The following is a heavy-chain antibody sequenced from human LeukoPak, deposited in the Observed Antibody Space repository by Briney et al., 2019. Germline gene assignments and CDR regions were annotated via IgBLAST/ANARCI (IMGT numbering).Heavy chain of an antibody. CDR2: IKDDGSDK. Sequence: GGSLRLSCAASGFTFNRHWMTWVRQAPGKGLEWVAHIKDDGSDKWYVDSVKGRFTISRDSAKNSVYLQMNSLRAEDTAVYYCARDGGHWNDLDYWGQGTLVTVSS. D-gene: IGHD1-1*01. J-gene: IGHJ4*02. CDR3: ARDGGHWNDLDY. CDR1: GFTFNRHW. V-gene: IGHV3-7*05.